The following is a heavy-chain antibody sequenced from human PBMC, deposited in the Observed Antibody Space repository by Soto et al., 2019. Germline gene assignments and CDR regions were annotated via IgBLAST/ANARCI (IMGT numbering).Heavy chain of an antibody. CDR1: GYTFTSYY. CDR3: ARGDIGAISGMDV. D-gene: IGHD5-12*01. J-gene: IGHJ6*02. Sequence: QVPLVQSGAEVKKPGASVKVSCKASGYTFTSYYMHWVRQAPGQGLEWMGIINPSGGSTTYAQKFQGRVTMTRDTSTSTVYMELSSLRSDDTAVYYCARGDIGAISGMDVWGQGTTVTVSS. CDR2: INPSGGST. V-gene: IGHV1-46*01.